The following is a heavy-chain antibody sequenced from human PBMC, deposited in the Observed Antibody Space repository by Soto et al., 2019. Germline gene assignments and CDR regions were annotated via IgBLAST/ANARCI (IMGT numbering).Heavy chain of an antibody. J-gene: IGHJ6*02. CDR1: GFTFSSYS. D-gene: IGHD6-13*01. CDR2: ISSSSSYI. Sequence: GGSLRLSCAASGFTFSSYSMNWVRQAPGKGLEWVSSISSSSSYIYYADSVKGRFTISRDNAKNSLYLQMNSLRAEDTAVYYCARDLVGAAAGKVAYYLYGIDVWGQGTTVTVSS. V-gene: IGHV3-21*01. CDR3: ARDLVGAAAGKVAYYLYGIDV.